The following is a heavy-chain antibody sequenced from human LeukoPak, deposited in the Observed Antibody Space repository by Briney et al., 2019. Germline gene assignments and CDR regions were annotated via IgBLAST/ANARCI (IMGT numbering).Heavy chain of an antibody. CDR1: GYTFTGYY. D-gene: IGHD6-6*01. CDR3: ARDRPVPDY. J-gene: IGHJ4*02. CDR2: INPKGGDT. Sequence: ASVKVSCKASGYTFTGYYMHWVRQAPGQGLEWMGWINPKGGDTKYVQKFQGRVTMTSDTSINTAYMELSSLTSDDTAVYFCARDRPVPDYWGQGTLVTVSS. V-gene: IGHV1-2*02.